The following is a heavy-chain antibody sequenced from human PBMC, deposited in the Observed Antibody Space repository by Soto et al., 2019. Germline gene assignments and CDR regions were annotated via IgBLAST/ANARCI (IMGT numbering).Heavy chain of an antibody. D-gene: IGHD4-4*01. V-gene: IGHV3-74*01. CDR3: AKVDPDDRGNYVRWSDP. J-gene: IGHJ5*02. Sequence: PGGSLRLSCAASGFTFSSHWMHWVRQSPGKGLVWVSRINSDGRDTTYADSVKGRFSISRDNAKNAVYLQMNSLRAEDTAVYSCAKVDPDDRGNYVRWSDPWGQGTLVTVSS. CDR2: INSDGRDT. CDR1: GFTFSSHW.